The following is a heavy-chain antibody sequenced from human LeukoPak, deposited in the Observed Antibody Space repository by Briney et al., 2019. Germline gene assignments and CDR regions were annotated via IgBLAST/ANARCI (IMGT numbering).Heavy chain of an antibody. CDR1: GYSFTSYW. D-gene: IGHD3-10*01. Sequence: GESLKIPCKGSGYSFTSYWIGWVRQMPGKGLEWMGIIYPGDSDTRYSPSFQGQVTISADKSISTAYLQWSSLKASDTAMYYCARARVTMVRGVISATYFDYWGQGTLVTVSS. V-gene: IGHV5-51*01. CDR3: ARARVTMVRGVISATYFDY. CDR2: IYPGDSDT. J-gene: IGHJ4*02.